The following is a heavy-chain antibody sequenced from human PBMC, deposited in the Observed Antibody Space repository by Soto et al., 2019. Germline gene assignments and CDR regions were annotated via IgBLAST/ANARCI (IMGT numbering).Heavy chain of an antibody. V-gene: IGHV6-1*01. Sequence: PSQTLSLTCAISGDSVSSNSAAWNWIRQSPSRGLEWLGRTYYRSKWYNDYAVSVKSRITINPDTSKNQFSLQLNSVTPEDTAVYYCASSNGASYTYYYGMDVWGQGTTVTVSS. D-gene: IGHD1-26*01. J-gene: IGHJ6*02. CDR2: TYYRSKWYN. CDR1: GDSVSSNSAA. CDR3: ASSNGASYTYYYGMDV.